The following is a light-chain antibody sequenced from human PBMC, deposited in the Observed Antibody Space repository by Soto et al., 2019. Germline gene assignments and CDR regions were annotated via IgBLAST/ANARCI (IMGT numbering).Light chain of an antibody. CDR1: QSISSW. Sequence: DIQMTQSPSTLSASVGDRVTITCRASQSISSWLAWYQQKPGKAPKLLIYDASSLESGVPSRFSGSGSGTEFTLTISSLQPDDFATYYCHHYNSYSWTFGQGTKVEI. V-gene: IGKV1-5*01. J-gene: IGKJ1*01. CDR2: DAS. CDR3: HHYNSYSWT.